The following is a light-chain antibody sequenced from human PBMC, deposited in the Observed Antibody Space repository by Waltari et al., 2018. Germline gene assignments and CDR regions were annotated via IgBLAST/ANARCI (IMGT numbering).Light chain of an antibody. CDR3: QSYDSSLSGWV. CDR1: SSNIGAASD. CDR2: CNN. J-gene: IGLJ3*02. V-gene: IGLV1-40*01. Sequence: QSVLTQPPSVSGAPGQRVTISCTGSSSNIGAASDVHWYQQLPGNAPKLPIHCNNNRPSGVPDRFSASKSGTSASLAITGLQAEDEADYYCQSYDSSLSGWVFGGRTKLTVL.